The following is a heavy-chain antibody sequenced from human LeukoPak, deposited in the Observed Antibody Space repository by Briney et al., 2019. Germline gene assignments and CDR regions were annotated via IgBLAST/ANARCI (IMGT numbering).Heavy chain of an antibody. J-gene: IGHJ4*02. Sequence: ASVTVSCKSSGYTFTTYYMHWVRQAPGQGLEWMGIINPSGGSTTYAQKFQGRVTMSRDTSTGTVYMELSSLRSEDTAVYYCARSSEFDYWGQGTLVTVSS. CDR1: GYTFTTYY. V-gene: IGHV1-46*01. CDR3: ARSSEFDY. CDR2: INPSGGST.